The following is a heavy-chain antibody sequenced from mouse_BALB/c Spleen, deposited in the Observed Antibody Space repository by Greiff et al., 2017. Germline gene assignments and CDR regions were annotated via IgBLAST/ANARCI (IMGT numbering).Heavy chain of an antibody. V-gene: IGHV5-9-3*01. Sequence: EVKLVESGGGLVKPGGSLKLSCAASGFTFSSYAMSWVRQTPEKRLEWVATISSGGSYTYYPDSVKGRFTISRDNAKNTLYLQMSSLRSEDTAMYYCARREGYDYDGAMDYWGQGTSVTVSS. CDR2: ISSGGSYT. CDR1: GFTFSSYA. D-gene: IGHD2-4*01. J-gene: IGHJ4*01. CDR3: ARREGYDYDGAMDY.